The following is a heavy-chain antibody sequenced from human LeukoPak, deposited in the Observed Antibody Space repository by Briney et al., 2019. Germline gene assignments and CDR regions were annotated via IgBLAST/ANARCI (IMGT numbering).Heavy chain of an antibody. CDR2: IYYSGSI. J-gene: IGHJ4*02. CDR1: GGSVSSGSYY. D-gene: IGHD3-22*01. CDR3: ARGIDTAMVTWGKDYYDSSDYHYFDY. Sequence: SETLSLTCTVSGGSVSSGSYYWSWIRQPPGKGLEWIGYIYYSGSINYNPSLKSRVTISVDTSKNQFSLKLSSVTAADTAVYYCARGIDTAMVTWGKDYYDSSDYHYFDYWGQGTLVTVSS. V-gene: IGHV4-61*01.